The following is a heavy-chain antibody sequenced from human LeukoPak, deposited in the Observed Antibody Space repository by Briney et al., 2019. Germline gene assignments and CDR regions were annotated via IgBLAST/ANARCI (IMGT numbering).Heavy chain of an antibody. J-gene: IGHJ4*02. Sequence: GGSLRLSCVASGFAVGSNYMSWVRQAPGKGLEWVANIKLDGSEKNYVDSVKGRFTISRDNTKNSLYLQMNSLRVEDTAVFYCARDQYDTWSRRGNFDSWGQGTLVIVSS. V-gene: IGHV3-7*03. CDR2: IKLDGSEK. D-gene: IGHD3-3*01. CDR3: ARDQYDTWSRRGNFDS. CDR1: GFAVGSNY.